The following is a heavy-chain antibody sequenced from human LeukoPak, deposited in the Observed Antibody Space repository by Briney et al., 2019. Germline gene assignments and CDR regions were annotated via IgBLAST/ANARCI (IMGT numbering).Heavy chain of an antibody. J-gene: IGHJ6*02. D-gene: IGHD2-2*01. CDR3: ASGLYCSSSTSCYDYGMDV. V-gene: IGHV1-69*13. CDR2: FIPILGTA. CDR1: GGTFRSYG. Sequence: ASVKVSCKASGGTFRSYGLNWVRQAPGQGLEWMGGFIPILGTAKYAQKLQGRVTITADESTSTGYMELSSLRYEDTAVYYCASGLYCSSSTSCYDYGMDVWGQGTTVTVSS.